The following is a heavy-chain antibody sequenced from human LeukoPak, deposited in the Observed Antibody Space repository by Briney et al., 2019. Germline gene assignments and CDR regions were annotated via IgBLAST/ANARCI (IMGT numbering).Heavy chain of an antibody. Sequence: GGSLRLSCAASGFTFSSYGMHWVRQAPGKGLEWVAFIRYDGSNKYYADSVKGRFTISRDSSKNTLYLQMNSLRAEDTAVYYCAREYCSSTSCYLNYYYMDVWGKGTTVTVSS. J-gene: IGHJ6*03. D-gene: IGHD2-2*01. CDR1: GFTFSSYG. V-gene: IGHV3-30*02. CDR3: AREYCSSTSCYLNYYYMDV. CDR2: IRYDGSNK.